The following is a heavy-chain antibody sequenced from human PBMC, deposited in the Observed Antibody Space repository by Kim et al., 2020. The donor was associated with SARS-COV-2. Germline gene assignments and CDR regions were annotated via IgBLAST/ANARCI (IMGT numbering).Heavy chain of an antibody. Sequence: SETLSLTCAVSGGSISSGGYSWSWIRQPPGKGLEWIGYIYHSGSTYYNPSLKSRVTISVDRSKNQFSLKLSSVTAADTAVYYCARGSMVRGVQYFQHWGQGTLVTVSS. D-gene: IGHD3-10*01. CDR1: GGSISSGGYS. CDR2: IYHSGST. J-gene: IGHJ1*01. V-gene: IGHV4-30-2*01. CDR3: ARGSMVRGVQYFQH.